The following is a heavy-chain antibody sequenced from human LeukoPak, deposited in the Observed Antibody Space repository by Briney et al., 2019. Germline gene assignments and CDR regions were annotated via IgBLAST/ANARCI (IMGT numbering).Heavy chain of an antibody. V-gene: IGHV4-61*02. D-gene: IGHD1-26*01. Sequence: SETLSLTCTVSGGSISSGSYYWSWIRQPAGKGLEWIGRIYTSGSTNYNPSLKSRVTISVDTSKNQFSLKLSSVTAADTAVYYCARHSIAGPNRGSYKGPFDYWGQGTLVTVSS. CDR1: GGSISSGSYY. J-gene: IGHJ4*02. CDR2: IYTSGST. CDR3: ARHSIAGPNRGSYKGPFDY.